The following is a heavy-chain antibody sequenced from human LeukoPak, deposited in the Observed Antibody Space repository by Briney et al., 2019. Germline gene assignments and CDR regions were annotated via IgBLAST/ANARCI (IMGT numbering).Heavy chain of an antibody. D-gene: IGHD4-17*01. CDR1: GLTFSSYW. CDR3: AKGGDYGDYGYYYYYMDV. Sequence: GGSLRLSCAASGLTFSSYWMHWVRQAPGKGLVGVSRINSDGSSTSYADSVKGRFTISRDNSKNTLYLEMNSLRTEDTAVYYCAKGGDYGDYGYYYYYMDVWGKGTTVTVSS. CDR2: INSDGSST. V-gene: IGHV3-74*01. J-gene: IGHJ6*03.